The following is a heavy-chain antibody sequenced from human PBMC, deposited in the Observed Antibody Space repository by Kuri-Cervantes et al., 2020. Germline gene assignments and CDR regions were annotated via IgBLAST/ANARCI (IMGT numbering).Heavy chain of an antibody. J-gene: IGHJ4*02. D-gene: IGHD6-19*01. CDR2: INSDGSST. CDR1: GFTFSSYW. CDR3: ARADYGYSSGCIDY. Sequence: GESLKISCAASGFTFSSYWMHWVRQAPGKGLVWVSRINSDGSSTSYADSVKGRFTISRDNAKNTLYLQMNSLRAEDTAVYYCARADYGYSSGCIDYWGQGTLVTVSS. V-gene: IGHV3-74*01.